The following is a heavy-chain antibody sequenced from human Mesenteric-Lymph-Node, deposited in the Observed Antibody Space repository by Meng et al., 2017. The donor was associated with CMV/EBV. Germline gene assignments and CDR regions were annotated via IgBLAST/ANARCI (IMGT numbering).Heavy chain of an antibody. CDR2: INHSGST. V-gene: IGHV4-34*01. Sequence: GSLRLSCTVSGGSVNNGDYYWSWIRQPPGKGLEWIGEINHSGSTNYNPSLKSRVTISVDTSKNQFSLKLSSVTAADTAVYYCARVRSNYYYYGMDVWGQGTTVTVSS. D-gene: IGHD4-17*01. J-gene: IGHJ6*02. CDR1: GGSVNNGDYY. CDR3: ARVRSNYYYYGMDV.